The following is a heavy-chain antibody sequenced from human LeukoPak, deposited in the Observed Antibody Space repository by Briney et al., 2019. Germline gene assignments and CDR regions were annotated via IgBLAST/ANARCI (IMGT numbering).Heavy chain of an antibody. D-gene: IGHD5-18*01. Sequence: GGSLGLSCAASGFTFSNYWMSWVRQAPGKGLEWVANIKQDGSEKYYMDSVKGRFTISRDNAKNSLYLQMNSLRVEDTAVYYCARAYSYASYWGQGTLVTVSS. CDR1: GFTFSNYW. J-gene: IGHJ4*02. V-gene: IGHV3-7*03. CDR2: IKQDGSEK. CDR3: ARAYSYASY.